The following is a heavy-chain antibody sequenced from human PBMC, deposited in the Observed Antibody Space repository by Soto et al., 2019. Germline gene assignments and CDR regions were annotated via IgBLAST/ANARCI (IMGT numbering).Heavy chain of an antibody. CDR2: IGTAGDT. Sequence: GGSLRLSCAASGFTFSSYDMHWVRQATGKGLEWVSAIGTAGDTYYPGSVKGRFTISRENAKNSLYLQMNSLRAEDTAVYYCARVSGFGRHYYGMDVWGQGTTVTVSS. J-gene: IGHJ6*02. D-gene: IGHD3-10*01. V-gene: IGHV3-13*01. CDR1: GFTFSSYD. CDR3: ARVSGFGRHYYGMDV.